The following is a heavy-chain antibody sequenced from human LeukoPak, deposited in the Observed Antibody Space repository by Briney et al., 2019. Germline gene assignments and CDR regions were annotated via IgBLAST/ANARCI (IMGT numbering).Heavy chain of an antibody. Sequence: PSETLSLTCAVSGGSISSGGYSWSWIRQPPGKGLEWIGYIYYSVNTYYSPSLKSRVTISVDTSKNQFSLKLSSVTAADTAVYYCAREILYDSTDYDVWGQGTLVTVSS. J-gene: IGHJ4*02. CDR3: AREILYDSTDYDV. CDR1: GGSISSGGYS. V-gene: IGHV4-30-4*07. CDR2: IYYSVNT. D-gene: IGHD3-22*01.